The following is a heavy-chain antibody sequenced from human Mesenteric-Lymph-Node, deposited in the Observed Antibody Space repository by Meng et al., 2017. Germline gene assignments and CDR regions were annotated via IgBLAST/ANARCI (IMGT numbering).Heavy chain of an antibody. V-gene: IGHV4-59*01. D-gene: IGHD3-3*01. CDR3: ARDLYYDFWSPYYYYGMDV. CDR2: IYYSGST. J-gene: IGHJ6*02. Sequence: SETLSLTCTVSGGSISSYYWSWIRQPPGKGLEWIGYIYYSGSTNYNPSLKSRVTISVDTSKNQFSLKLSSVTAADTAVYYCARDLYYDFWSPYYYYGMDVWGQGTTVTVSS. CDR1: GGSISSYY.